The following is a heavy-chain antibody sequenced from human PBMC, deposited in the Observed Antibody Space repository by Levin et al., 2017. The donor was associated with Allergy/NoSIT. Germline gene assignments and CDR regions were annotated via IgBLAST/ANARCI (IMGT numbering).Heavy chain of an antibody. CDR1: GFTFSDYY. D-gene: IGHD6-13*01. J-gene: IGHJ4*02. V-gene: IGHV3-11*01. Sequence: GESLKISCAASGFTFSDYYMSWIRQAPGKGLEWVSYISSSGSTIYYADSVEGRFTISRDNAKNSLYLQMNSLRAEDTAVYYCAREGLIAAAGFDYWGQGTLVTVSS. CDR2: ISSSGSTI. CDR3: AREGLIAAAGFDY.